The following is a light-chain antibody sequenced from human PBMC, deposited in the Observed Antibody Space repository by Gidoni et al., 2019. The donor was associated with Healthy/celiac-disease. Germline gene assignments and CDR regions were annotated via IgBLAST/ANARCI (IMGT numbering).Light chain of an antibody. CDR3: PSYDSSLSGVV. CDR2: GNS. CDR1: SSDIGAVYD. Sequence: QSMLPPPPSVSGAPGPMVTISCIGSSSDIGAVYDVTWYQQLPVTAPNLLIYGNSKRTVGVPDRFSGSKSGTSASPAITGLQAEDEADYYCPSYDSSLSGVVFGGGTKLTVL. V-gene: IGLV1-40*01. J-gene: IGLJ2*01.